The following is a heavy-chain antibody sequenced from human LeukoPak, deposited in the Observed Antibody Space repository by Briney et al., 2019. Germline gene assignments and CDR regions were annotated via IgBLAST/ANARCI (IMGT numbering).Heavy chain of an antibody. D-gene: IGHD3-9*01. CDR1: GFTLSNYA. J-gene: IGHJ4*02. CDR2: ITGSGGNT. CDR3: AKWGDYDVLTGYYVSDY. V-gene: IGHV3-23*01. Sequence: GASLRLSCAASGFTLSNYAMSWVRQAPGKGLEWVSAITGSGGNTYYADSVKGRFTISRDNSKNTVFLQMNSLRAEDTAVYYCAKWGDYDVLTGYYVSDYWGQGTLVTVSS.